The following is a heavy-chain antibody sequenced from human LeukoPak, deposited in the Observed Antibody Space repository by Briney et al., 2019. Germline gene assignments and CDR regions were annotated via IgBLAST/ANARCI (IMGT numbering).Heavy chain of an antibody. D-gene: IGHD3-3*01. CDR3: AKWHYDFWSGYPDDAFDI. CDR1: GFTFSSYG. Sequence: GGSLRLSCAASGFTFSSYGMHWVRQAPGKGLERVAVISYDGSNKYYADSVKGRFTISRDNSKNTLYLQMNSLRAEDTAVYYCAKWHYDFWSGYPDDAFDIWGQGTMVTVSS. J-gene: IGHJ3*02. V-gene: IGHV3-30*18. CDR2: ISYDGSNK.